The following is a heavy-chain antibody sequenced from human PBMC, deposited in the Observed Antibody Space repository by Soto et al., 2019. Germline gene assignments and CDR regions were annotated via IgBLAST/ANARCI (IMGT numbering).Heavy chain of an antibody. CDR2: INAGNGNT. CDR1: GYTFTSYA. D-gene: IGHD5-12*01. J-gene: IGHJ4*02. CDR3: AKEEEDLDGWLQPFDY. V-gene: IGHV1-3*01. Sequence: ASVKVSCKASGYTFTSYAMHWVRQAPGQRLEWMGWINAGNGNTKYSQKFQGRVTITRDTSASTAYMELNSLRAEDTAVYYCAKEEEDLDGWLQPFDYWGQGTLVTVSS.